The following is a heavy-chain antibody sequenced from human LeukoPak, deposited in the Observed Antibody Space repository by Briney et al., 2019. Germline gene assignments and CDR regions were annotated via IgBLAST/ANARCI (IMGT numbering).Heavy chain of an antibody. CDR2: IIPILGIA. Sequence: SVKVSCKASGGTFSSCAISWVRQAPGQGLEWMGRIIPILGIANYAQKFQGRVTITADKSTSTAYMELSSLRSEDTAVYYCARYSGYDSFSLAHDYWGQGTLVTVSS. CDR1: GGTFSSCA. CDR3: ARYSGYDSFSLAHDY. V-gene: IGHV1-69*04. D-gene: IGHD5-12*01. J-gene: IGHJ4*02.